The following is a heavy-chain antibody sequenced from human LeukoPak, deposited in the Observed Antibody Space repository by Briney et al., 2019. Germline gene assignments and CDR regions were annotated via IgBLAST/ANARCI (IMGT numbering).Heavy chain of an antibody. Sequence: ASVKVSCKASGYTFTSYYMQWVRQAPGQGLEWMGIINPSGGSTSYAQKFQGRVTMTRDMYTSTVNMELSSLRSEDTAVYYCARGRKYTSGYRVTELGSGYSDYWGQGTLVTVSS. J-gene: IGHJ4*02. D-gene: IGHD5-18*01. V-gene: IGHV1-46*01. CDR3: ARGRKYTSGYRVTELGSGYSDY. CDR2: INPSGGST. CDR1: GYTFTSYY.